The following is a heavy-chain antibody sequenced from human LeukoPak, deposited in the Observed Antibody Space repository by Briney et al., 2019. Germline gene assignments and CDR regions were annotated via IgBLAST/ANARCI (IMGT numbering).Heavy chain of an antibody. CDR3: ATSSGYRSHWGAFDI. V-gene: IGHV1-2*02. D-gene: IGHD5-12*01. J-gene: IGHJ3*02. CDR2: MSANSGGT. CDR1: GDTFTTYY. Sequence: GASVKVSCKASGDTFTTYYMHWVRQAPGQGLEWMGWMSANSGGTNYAQKFRGRVTMTRDTSISIAYMEMSGLTSDDTAVYYCATSSGYRSHWGAFDIWGQGTMVTVSS.